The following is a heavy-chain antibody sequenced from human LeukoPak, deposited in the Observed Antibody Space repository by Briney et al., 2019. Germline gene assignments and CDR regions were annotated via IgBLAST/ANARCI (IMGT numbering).Heavy chain of an antibody. J-gene: IGHJ4*02. D-gene: IGHD2-2*01. CDR1: GLNVTSNY. CDR3: ARDLKGYPDY. CDR2: IYNDDKT. Sequence: PGGSLRLSCAASGLNVTSNYMSWVRQAPGKGLEWVSVIYNDDKTYYADSVKGRLTISRDNSKNILYLQMKSLRAEDTAVYYCARDLKGYPDYWGQGTLVTVSS. V-gene: IGHV3-53*01.